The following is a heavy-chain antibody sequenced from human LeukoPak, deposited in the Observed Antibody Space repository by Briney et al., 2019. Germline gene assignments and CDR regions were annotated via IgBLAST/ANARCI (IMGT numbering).Heavy chain of an antibody. Sequence: GGSLRLSCAASGFTFSDYAMSWVRQAPGKGLEWVSSISSSSSYIYYADSVKGRFTISRDNAKNSLYLQMNSLRAEDTAVYYCARVHYYDSSGYYAWGQGTLVTVSS. CDR1: GFTFSDYA. CDR2: ISSSSSYI. V-gene: IGHV3-21*01. D-gene: IGHD3-22*01. CDR3: ARVHYYDSSGYYA. J-gene: IGHJ5*02.